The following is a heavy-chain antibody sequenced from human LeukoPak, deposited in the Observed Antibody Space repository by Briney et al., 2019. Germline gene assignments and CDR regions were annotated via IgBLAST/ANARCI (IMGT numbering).Heavy chain of an antibody. J-gene: IGHJ4*02. Sequence: SQTLSLTCNVSGASIRSGDHYWSWLRQPPGKGLEWIGYIYFSGSLYYSPSLKGRLTISVDTSKNQFSLKLSSVTAADTAIYYRARGGGGYDFYAFDYWGQGALVTVSS. V-gene: IGHV4-30-4*01. D-gene: IGHD3/OR15-3a*01. CDR3: ARGGGGYDFYAFDY. CDR2: IYFSGSL. CDR1: GASIRSGDHY.